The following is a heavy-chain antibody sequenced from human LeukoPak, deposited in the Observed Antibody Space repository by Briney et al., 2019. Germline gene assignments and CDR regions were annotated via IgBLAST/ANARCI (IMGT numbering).Heavy chain of an antibody. D-gene: IGHD2-15*01. Sequence: QSGGSLRLSSAASGFTFSSYAMSWVRQAPGKGLEWVSAISGSGGSTYYADSVKGRFTISRDNSKNTLYLQMNSLRAEDTAVYYCAKSRIFLSWFDPWGQGTLVTVSS. CDR2: ISGSGGST. CDR1: GFTFSSYA. J-gene: IGHJ5*02. V-gene: IGHV3-23*01. CDR3: AKSRIFLSWFDP.